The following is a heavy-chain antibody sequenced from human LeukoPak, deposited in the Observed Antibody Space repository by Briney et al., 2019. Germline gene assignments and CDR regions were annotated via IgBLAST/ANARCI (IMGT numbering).Heavy chain of an antibody. CDR3: ARGTFYYGTGRYLGLDY. J-gene: IGHJ4*02. Sequence: SETLSLTCTVSGGSISSSSYYWGWIRQPPGKGLEWIGRIYYSGSTYYNPSLKSRVTMSVDTSKIHFSLKVNSVTAADTAVYYCARGTFYYGTGRYLGLDYWGQGTLVTVSS. CDR2: IYYSGST. V-gene: IGHV4-39*07. CDR1: GGSISSSSYY. D-gene: IGHD3-10*01.